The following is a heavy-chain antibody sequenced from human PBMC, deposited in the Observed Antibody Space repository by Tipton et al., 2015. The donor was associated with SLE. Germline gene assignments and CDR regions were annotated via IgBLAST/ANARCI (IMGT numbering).Heavy chain of an antibody. CDR2: IYHSGST. Sequence: TLSLTCTVSGGSISSGGYSWSWILQPPGKGLEWIGYIYHSGSTYYNPSLKSRVTISVDRSKNQFSLKLSSVTAADTAVYYCARAASYYDSRWGFDYWGQGTLVTVSS. J-gene: IGHJ4*02. CDR3: ARAASYYDSRWGFDY. D-gene: IGHD3-3*01. V-gene: IGHV4-30-2*02. CDR1: GGSISSGGYS.